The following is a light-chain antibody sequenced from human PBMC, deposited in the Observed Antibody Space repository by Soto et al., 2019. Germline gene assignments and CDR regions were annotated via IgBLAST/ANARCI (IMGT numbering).Light chain of an antibody. CDR1: QGIRND. CDR3: QKYNSAPHT. Sequence: DIQMTQSPSSLSASVGDRVTITCRASQGIRNDLAWYQQKPGKVPKLLIYAASTLQSGVPSRFSGSGSGTDFTLTISSLQPEDVATYYCQKYNSAPHTFGQGTKLEIK. CDR2: AAS. V-gene: IGKV1-27*01. J-gene: IGKJ2*01.